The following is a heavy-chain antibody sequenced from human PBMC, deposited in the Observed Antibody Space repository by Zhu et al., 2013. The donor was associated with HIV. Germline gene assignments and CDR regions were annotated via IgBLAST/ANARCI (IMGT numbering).Heavy chain of an antibody. J-gene: IGHJ6*02. Sequence: QVQLQESGPGLVKPSQTLSLTCTVSGGSISSGGYYWSWIRQHPGKGLEWIGYIYYSGSTYYNPSLKSRVTISVDTSKNQFSLKLSSVTAADTAVYYCARDWVVVVPAAMDGTFYYYYGMDVWGQGTTVTVSS. CDR1: GGSISSGGYY. CDR2: IYYSGST. V-gene: IGHV4-31*03. CDR3: ARDWVVVVPAAMDGTFYYYYGMDV. D-gene: IGHD2-2*01.